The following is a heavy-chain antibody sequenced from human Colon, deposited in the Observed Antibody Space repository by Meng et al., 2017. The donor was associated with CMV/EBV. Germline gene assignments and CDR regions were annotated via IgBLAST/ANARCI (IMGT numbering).Heavy chain of an antibody. V-gene: IGHV3-30*02. CDR1: DFILDNYA. CDR3: VKGSTSGGGYLAF. CDR2: SRFDGSDK. D-gene: IGHD3-16*02. Sequence: GGSLRLSCAASDFILDNYAMFWVRQAPGKGLEWVAFSRFDGSDKYAESVKGRFTISRDNSRSTVFLQMNSLRVEDTAVYYCVKGSTSGGGYLAFWGQGTRVTVSS. J-gene: IGHJ4*02.